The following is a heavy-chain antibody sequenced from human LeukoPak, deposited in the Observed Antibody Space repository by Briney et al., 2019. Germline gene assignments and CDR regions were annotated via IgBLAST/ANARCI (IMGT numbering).Heavy chain of an antibody. Sequence: KPSQALSLTCAVSGGSISSGGYSWSWIRQPPAKGLEWIGYIYHSGSTYYNPSLKSRVTISVDRSKNQFSLKLSSVTAADTAVYYCARAPYYDFWSGRYYFDYWGQGTLVTVSS. CDR2: IYHSGST. CDR1: GGSISSGGYS. V-gene: IGHV4-30-2*01. J-gene: IGHJ4*02. D-gene: IGHD3-3*01. CDR3: ARAPYYDFWSGRYYFDY.